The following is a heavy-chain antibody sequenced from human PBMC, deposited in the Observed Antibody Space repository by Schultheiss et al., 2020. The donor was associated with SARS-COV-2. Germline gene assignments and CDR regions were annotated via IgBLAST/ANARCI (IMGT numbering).Heavy chain of an antibody. D-gene: IGHD3-10*01. CDR3: AKAGTYGSGIYDF. J-gene: IGHJ4*02. CDR2: IYYTGST. CDR1: GGSIASYY. Sequence: SQTLSLTCTVSGGSIASYYWTWIRQSPGKGLEWIGYIYYTGSTYYNPSLKSRVTISVDTSKNQFSLKLSSVTAADTAVYYCAKAGTYGSGIYDFWGQGTLLTVSS. V-gene: IGHV4-59*01.